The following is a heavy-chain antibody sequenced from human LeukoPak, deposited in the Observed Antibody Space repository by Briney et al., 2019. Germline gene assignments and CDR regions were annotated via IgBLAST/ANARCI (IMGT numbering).Heavy chain of an antibody. CDR3: AKDSHRGDSTIDY. CDR2: ISYDGSNK. CDR1: GFTFSSYA. D-gene: IGHD4-17*01. V-gene: IGHV3-30-3*01. Sequence: GGSLRLSCAASGFTFSSYAMHWVRQAPGKGLEWVAVISYDGSNKYYADSVKGRFTISRDNSKNTLYLQMNSLRAEDTAVYYCAKDSHRGDSTIDYWGQGTLVTVSS. J-gene: IGHJ4*02.